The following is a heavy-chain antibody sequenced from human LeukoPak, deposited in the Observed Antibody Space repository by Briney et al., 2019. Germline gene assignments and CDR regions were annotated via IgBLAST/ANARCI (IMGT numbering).Heavy chain of an antibody. V-gene: IGHV3-23*01. J-gene: IGHJ4*02. CDR2: ISGSGGST. Sequence: GGSLRLSCAASGFTFSSYAMSWVRQAPGKGLEWVSAISGSGGSTYYADSVKGRFTISRDNSKNTLYLQMNSLRAEDTAVYYWAKKRGGGSAGGKGNDYWGQGTLVTVSS. D-gene: IGHD3-16*01. CDR1: GFTFSSYA. CDR3: AKKRGGGSAGGKGNDY.